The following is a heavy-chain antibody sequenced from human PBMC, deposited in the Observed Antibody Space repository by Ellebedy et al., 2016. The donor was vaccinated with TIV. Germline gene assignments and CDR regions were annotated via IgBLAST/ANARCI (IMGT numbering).Heavy chain of an antibody. J-gene: IGHJ2*01. V-gene: IGHV4-59*08. D-gene: IGHD6-19*01. CDR1: GGSISNNY. CDR3: AALQWLAPAWYFDL. CDR2: IYYSGST. Sequence: MPGGSLRLSCTVSGGSISNNYWSWIRQPPGKGLEWIGYIYYSGSTNYNPSLKSRLTISVDTSKNQFSLNLSSVTAADTAVYYCAALQWLAPAWYFDLWGRGTLVTVSS.